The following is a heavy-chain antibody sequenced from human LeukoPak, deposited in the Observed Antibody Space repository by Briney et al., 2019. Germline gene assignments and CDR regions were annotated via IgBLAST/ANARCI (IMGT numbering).Heavy chain of an antibody. CDR1: GFTFSSYS. J-gene: IGHJ5*02. CDR2: ISSSSSTI. CDR3: ARGGSSWYRGENWFDP. D-gene: IGHD6-13*01. V-gene: IGHV3-48*02. Sequence: GPLRLSCAASGFTFSSYSMNWVRQAPGKGLEWVSYISSSSSTIYYADSVKGRFTISRDNAKNSLYLQMNSLRDEDTAVYYCARGGSSWYRGENWFDPWGQGTLVTVSS.